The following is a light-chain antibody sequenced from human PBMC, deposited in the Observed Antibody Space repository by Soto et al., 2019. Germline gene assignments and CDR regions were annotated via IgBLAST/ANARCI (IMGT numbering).Light chain of an antibody. V-gene: IGKV1-17*01. Sequence: DIQMTQSPSSLSASVGDRVTITCRASRGIGNNLGWYQQNPGVAPKRLIYATSTLESGVPSRFSGSGSGTAFTLTISSLQPADFATEDGLQHNVYPHTFGQGTKLEIK. CDR1: RGIGNN. CDR2: ATS. CDR3: LQHNVYPHT. J-gene: IGKJ2*01.